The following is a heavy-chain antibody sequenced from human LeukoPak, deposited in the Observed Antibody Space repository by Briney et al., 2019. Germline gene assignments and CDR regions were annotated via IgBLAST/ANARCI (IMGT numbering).Heavy chain of an antibody. Sequence: ASVKVSCKASGYTFTGYAIHWVRQAPGQGLEWMGWINPEKRDTGYAHKFQGRATMTSDTSISTAYMELSSLRSDDTAVYYCAKKVRGPSHPLDLWGQGTLVTVSS. J-gene: IGHJ5*02. D-gene: IGHD5-12*01. CDR1: GYTFTGYA. CDR3: AKKVRGPSHPLDL. CDR2: INPEKRDT. V-gene: IGHV1-2*02.